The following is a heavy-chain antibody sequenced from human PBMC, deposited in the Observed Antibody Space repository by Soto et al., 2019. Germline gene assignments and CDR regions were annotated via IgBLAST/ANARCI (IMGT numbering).Heavy chain of an antibody. CDR3: ARGVDYYGSGSYYREWESDCDC. V-gene: IGHV1-69*01. CDR2: IIPIFGTA. CDR1: GGTFSSYA. J-gene: IGHJ4*02. Sequence: QVQLVQSGAEVKKPGSSVKVSCKASGGTFSSYAISWVRQAPGKGLEWMGGIIPIFGTANDEQKVQGRVRITADESTSTDYMEMSRLRNEDTAVYYCARGVDYYGSGSYYREWESDCDCWGQGTLVTGSS. D-gene: IGHD3-10*01.